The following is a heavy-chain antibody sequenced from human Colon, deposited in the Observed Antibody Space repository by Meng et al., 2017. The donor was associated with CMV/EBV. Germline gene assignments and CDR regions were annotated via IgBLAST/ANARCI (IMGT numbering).Heavy chain of an antibody. CDR3: ARENPPIHNYDFWSGDIPQTKYGMDV. CDR1: GYTFTSYG. CDR2: ISAYNGNT. D-gene: IGHD3-3*01. J-gene: IGHJ6*02. Sequence: SVKVPRKASGYTFTSYGISWLRQAPGQGLEWMGWISAYNGNTNYAQKLQGRVTMTTDTSTSTAYMELRSLRSDDTAVYYCARENPPIHNYDFWSGDIPQTKYGMDVWGQGTTVTVSS. V-gene: IGHV1-18*01.